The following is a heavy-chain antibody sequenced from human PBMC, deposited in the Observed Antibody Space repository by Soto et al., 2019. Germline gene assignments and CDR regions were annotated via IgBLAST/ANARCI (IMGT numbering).Heavy chain of an antibody. D-gene: IGHD1-26*01. V-gene: IGHV4-59*01. J-gene: IGHJ3*02. CDR2: IYYSGST. CDR3: ARGRVGAIAIDAFDI. Sequence: SETLSLTCTVSGGSISSYYWSWIRQPPGKGLEWIGYIYYSGSTNYNPSLKSRVTISVDTSKNQFSLKLSSVTAADTAVYYCARGRVGAIAIDAFDIWGQGTMVTVS. CDR1: GGSISSYY.